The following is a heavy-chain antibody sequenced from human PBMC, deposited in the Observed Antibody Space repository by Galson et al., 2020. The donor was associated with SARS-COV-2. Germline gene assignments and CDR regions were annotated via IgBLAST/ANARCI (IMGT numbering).Heavy chain of an antibody. V-gene: IGHV5-51*01. CDR3: ATHGQWLLQELDS. D-gene: IGHD6-19*01. CDR2: IYPGDSGI. Sequence: HGESLKISCKGSGYNFNSYWIAWVRQMPGKGLEWMGMIYPGDSGIRYSPSFRCHVTISADKSITTAYLQWNTLRASDTAMYYCATHGQWLLQELDSWGQGTQVPVSS. J-gene: IGHJ4*02. CDR1: GYNFNSYW.